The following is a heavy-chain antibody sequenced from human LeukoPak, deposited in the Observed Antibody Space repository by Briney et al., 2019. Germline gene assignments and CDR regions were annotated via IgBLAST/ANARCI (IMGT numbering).Heavy chain of an antibody. D-gene: IGHD1-26*01. CDR2: ISSSGSTI. Sequence: GSLRLSCAASGFTFSDYYMSWIRQAPGKGLEWVSYISSSGSTIYYADSVKGRFTISRDNARNSLYLQMNSLRAEDTAVYYCARDPYSGTYGDTYYYHMDVWGKGTTVTISS. CDR3: ARDPYSGTYGDTYYYHMDV. J-gene: IGHJ6*03. V-gene: IGHV3-11*04. CDR1: GFTFSDYY.